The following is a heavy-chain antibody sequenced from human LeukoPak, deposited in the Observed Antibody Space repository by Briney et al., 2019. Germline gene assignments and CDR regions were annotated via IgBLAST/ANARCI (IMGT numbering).Heavy chain of an antibody. Sequence: SETLSLTCTVSGVSISSSSYYWGWIRQPPGKGLEWIGSIYYSGSTYYNPSLKSRVTISVDTSKNQFSLKLSSVTAADTAVYYCARSRRVYSGFNWFDPWGQGTLVTVSS. CDR1: GVSISSSSYY. V-gene: IGHV4-39*01. D-gene: IGHD5-12*01. CDR2: IYYSGST. J-gene: IGHJ5*02. CDR3: ARSRRVYSGFNWFDP.